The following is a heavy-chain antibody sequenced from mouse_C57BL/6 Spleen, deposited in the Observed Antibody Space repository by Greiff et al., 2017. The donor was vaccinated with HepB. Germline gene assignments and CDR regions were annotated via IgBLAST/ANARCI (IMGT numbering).Heavy chain of an antibody. J-gene: IGHJ2*01. Sequence: QVQLQQPGAELVRPGSSVKLSCKASGYTFTSYWMHWVKQRPIQGLEWIGNIDPSDSETHYNQKFKDKATLTVDKSSSTAYMQLSSLTSEDSAVYYCARWRDRAYYFDYWGQGTTLTVSS. D-gene: IGHD3-3*01. CDR1: GYTFTSYW. CDR3: ARWRDRAYYFDY. V-gene: IGHV1-52*01. CDR2: IDPSDSET.